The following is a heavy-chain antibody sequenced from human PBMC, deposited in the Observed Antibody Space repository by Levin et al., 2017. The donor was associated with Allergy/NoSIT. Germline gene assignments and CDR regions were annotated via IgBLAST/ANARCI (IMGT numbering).Heavy chain of an antibody. CDR3: ASGDGSIWLPS. V-gene: IGHV1-2*02. D-gene: IGHD6-13*01. CDR2: NSNSGAT. CDR1: GSTFTAHT. J-gene: IGHJ5*02. Sequence: AGGSLRLSCRASGSTFTAHTIPWVRQAPGQGLEGLGWNSNSGATAYALNFQDRVTMTRDTSVNTAYMELSRLRPDDTALYYCASGDGSIWLPSWGQGTLVTVSS.